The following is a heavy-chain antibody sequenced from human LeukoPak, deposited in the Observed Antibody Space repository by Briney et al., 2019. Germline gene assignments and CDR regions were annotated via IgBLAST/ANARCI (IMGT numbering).Heavy chain of an antibody. CDR1: GGSISSYY. J-gene: IGHJ3*02. CDR2: IYYSGST. V-gene: IGHV4-59*08. CDR3: ARHLDCSGGSCYTVAFDI. D-gene: IGHD2-15*01. Sequence: SETLSLTCTVSGGSISSYYWSWIRQPPGKGLEWIGYIYYSGSTNYNPSLKSRVTIAVDTSKNQFSLRLSAVTAADTAGYYCARHLDCSGGSCYTVAFDIWGQGTMVTVSS.